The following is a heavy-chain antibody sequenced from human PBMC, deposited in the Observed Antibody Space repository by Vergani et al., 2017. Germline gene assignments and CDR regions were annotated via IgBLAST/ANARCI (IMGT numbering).Heavy chain of an antibody. CDR1: GHTFTKYW. CDR3: ARLPRDLRATENDAFDI. CDR2: IYPDDSDI. J-gene: IGHJ3*02. V-gene: IGHV5-51*01. Sequence: EVHLVQSGADVKKPGESLKISCKGSGHTFTKYWIAWVRQLPGKGLEWMGIIYPDDSDIRYSPSFQGQVTISADQSISTAYLQWNTLKASDTATYYCARLPRDLRATENDAFDIWGQGTMVTVSS. D-gene: IGHD1-14*01.